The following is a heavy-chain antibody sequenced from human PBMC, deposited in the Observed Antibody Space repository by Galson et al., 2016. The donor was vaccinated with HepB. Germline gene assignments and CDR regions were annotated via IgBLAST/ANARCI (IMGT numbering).Heavy chain of an antibody. D-gene: IGHD4-11*01. CDR1: GGSIRSSDSY. CDR2: MFYTGTT. J-gene: IGHJ5*02. V-gene: IGHV4-39*07. Sequence: SETLSLTCTVSGGSIRSSDSYWSWIRQPPGKGLECIGSMFYTGTTYFNPSLKSRVTISVDTDKNQFSLTLRSVTHADTAVYFCAGLTLNEHSNNWFDPWGQGTLVTVTS. CDR3: AGLTLNEHSNNWFDP.